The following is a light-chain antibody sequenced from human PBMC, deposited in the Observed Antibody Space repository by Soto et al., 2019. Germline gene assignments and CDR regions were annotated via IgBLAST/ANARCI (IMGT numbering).Light chain of an antibody. Sequence: EIVLTQSPGTLSLSPGERATLSCRASQSVSSYLAWYQQKPGQAPRLLIYGASNRATGIPARFSGSGSGTDFTLTISSLEPEDFAVYYCQQRSNWPLITFGQGTRLEIK. J-gene: IGKJ5*01. CDR2: GAS. CDR1: QSVSSY. CDR3: QQRSNWPLIT. V-gene: IGKV3-11*01.